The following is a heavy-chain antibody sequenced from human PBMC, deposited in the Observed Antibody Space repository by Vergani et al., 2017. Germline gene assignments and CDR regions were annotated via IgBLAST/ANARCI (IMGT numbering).Heavy chain of an antibody. J-gene: IGHJ4*02. V-gene: IGHV4-31*01. CDR3: AKAWSYGDYEPLWN. Sequence: QVQLQESGPGLVKPSQTLSLPCTVSCGSISSGGYYWSWIRQHPGKGLEWIGYIYYSGSIYYNPSLMSLVPLSVDTSKNQFSLKLSSVTAADTAEYYCAKAWSYGDYEPLWNWGQGTLVTVSS. CDR1: CGSISSGGYY. CDR2: IYYSGSI. D-gene: IGHD4-17*01.